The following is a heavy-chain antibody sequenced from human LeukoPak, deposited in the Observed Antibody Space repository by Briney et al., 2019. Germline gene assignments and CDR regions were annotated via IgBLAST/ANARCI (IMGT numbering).Heavy chain of an antibody. CDR3: AREDYYDSSGYGPLDY. Sequence: ASVKVSCKASGYTFTGYYMHWVRQAPGQGLEWMGWINPNSGGANYAQKFQGRVTMTRDTSISTAYMELSRLRSDDTAVYYCAREDYYDSSGYGPLDYWGQGTLVTVSS. D-gene: IGHD3-22*01. CDR2: INPNSGGA. CDR1: GYTFTGYY. V-gene: IGHV1-2*02. J-gene: IGHJ4*02.